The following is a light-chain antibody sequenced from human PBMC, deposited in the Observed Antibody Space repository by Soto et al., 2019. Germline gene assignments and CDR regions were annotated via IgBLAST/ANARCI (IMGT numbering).Light chain of an antibody. J-gene: IGLJ3*02. CDR3: AAWDDRLNGRV. Sequence: QSVLTQPPSASATPGQRVTISCSGSSSNIGSNTVNWYQQLPGTAPKLLIYKSNQRPSGVPDRFSGSKSGNSASLAISGLQSEDEADYYCAAWDDRLNGRVFGGGTKLTVL. CDR2: KSN. CDR1: SSNIGSNT. V-gene: IGLV1-44*01.